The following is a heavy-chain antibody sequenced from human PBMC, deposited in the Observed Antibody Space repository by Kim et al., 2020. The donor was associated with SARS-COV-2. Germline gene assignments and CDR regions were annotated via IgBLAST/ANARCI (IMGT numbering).Heavy chain of an antibody. Sequence: LKTRVTMSVDTSKNQFSLKLSSVTAADTAVYYCARHHFSSSRGINWFDPWGQGTLVTVSS. D-gene: IGHD6-13*01. J-gene: IGHJ5*02. CDR3: ARHHFSSSRGINWFDP. V-gene: IGHV4-4*06.